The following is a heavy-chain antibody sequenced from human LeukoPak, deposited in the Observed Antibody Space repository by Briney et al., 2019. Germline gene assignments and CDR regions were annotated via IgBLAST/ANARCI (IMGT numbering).Heavy chain of an antibody. J-gene: IGHJ4*02. CDR3: ARRRTYGSGSLDY. CDR2: INHSGST. D-gene: IGHD3-10*01. V-gene: IGHV4-34*01. CDR1: GGSFSGYY. Sequence: SETLSLTCAVYGGSFSGYYWSWIRQPPGKGLEWIGEINHSGSTNYNPSLKSRVTISVDTSKNQFSLKLSSVTAADTAVYYCARRRTYGSGSLDYWGQGTLVTDSS.